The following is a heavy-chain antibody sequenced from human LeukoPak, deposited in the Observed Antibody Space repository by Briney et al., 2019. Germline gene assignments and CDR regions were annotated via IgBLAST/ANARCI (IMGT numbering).Heavy chain of an antibody. CDR2: ISSSGSTI. J-gene: IGHJ4*02. D-gene: IGHD4-11*01. Sequence: PGGSLRLSCAASGFTFSDYYMSWIRQAPGKGLEWVSYISSSGSTIYYADSVKGRFTISRDNAKNSLHLQMNSLRAEDTAVYYCARDDDYSNPTLDYWGQGTLVTVSS. CDR1: GFTFSDYY. CDR3: ARDDDYSNPTLDY. V-gene: IGHV3-11*01.